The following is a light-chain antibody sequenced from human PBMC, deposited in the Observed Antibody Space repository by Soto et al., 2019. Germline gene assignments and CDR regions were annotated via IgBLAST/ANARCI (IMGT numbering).Light chain of an antibody. CDR3: QQYNTWLWT. J-gene: IGKJ1*01. CDR2: GAS. CDR1: QNVNAN. Sequence: SVSPGERATLSCRASQNVNANLAWYQQKPGQAPRLLIHGASTRATGIPARFSGSGFGTXFILTISSLQSEDFAVYYCQQYNTWLWTFGQGTKVEGK. V-gene: IGKV3-15*01.